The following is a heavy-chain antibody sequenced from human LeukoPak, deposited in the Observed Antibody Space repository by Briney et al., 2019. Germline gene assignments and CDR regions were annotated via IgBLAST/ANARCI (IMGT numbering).Heavy chain of an antibody. V-gene: IGHV3-30*02. Sequence: PGGSLRLSCAASGFTFSSYGMHWVRQAPGKGLEWVAFIRYDGSNKYYADSVKGRFTISRDNAKNSLYLQMNSLRAEDTAVYYCARKKDYDSSFDYWGQGTLVTVSS. CDR2: IRYDGSNK. D-gene: IGHD3-22*01. CDR1: GFTFSSYG. J-gene: IGHJ4*02. CDR3: ARKKDYDSSFDY.